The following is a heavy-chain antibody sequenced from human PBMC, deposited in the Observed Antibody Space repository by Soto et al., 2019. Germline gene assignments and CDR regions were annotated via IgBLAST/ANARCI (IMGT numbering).Heavy chain of an antibody. Sequence: KSSETLSLTCAVYGGSFSGYYWSWIRQPPGKGLEWIGEINHSGSTNYNPSLKSRVTISVDTSKNQFSLKLSSVTAADTAVYYCARGYYYDSSGYYFKYNWFDPWGQGTLVTSPQ. J-gene: IGHJ5*02. CDR1: GGSFSGYY. V-gene: IGHV4-34*01. CDR3: ARGYYYDSSGYYFKYNWFDP. CDR2: INHSGST. D-gene: IGHD3-22*01.